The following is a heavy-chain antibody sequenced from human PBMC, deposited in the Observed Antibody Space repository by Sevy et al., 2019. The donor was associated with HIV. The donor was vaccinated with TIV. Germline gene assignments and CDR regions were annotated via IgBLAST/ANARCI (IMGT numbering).Heavy chain of an antibody. CDR3: ARDPVAPNPAGMDV. Sequence: ASVKVSCKASGYTFTDYYMHWVRQAPGQGLECMGRINPNSGDTNFVQKFQGRVTMTRDTSISTAYMELSRLTSDDTAVYYCARDPVAPNPAGMDVWGQGTTVTVSS. J-gene: IGHJ6*02. CDR2: INPNSGDT. V-gene: IGHV1-2*06. CDR1: GYTFTDYY. D-gene: IGHD5-12*01.